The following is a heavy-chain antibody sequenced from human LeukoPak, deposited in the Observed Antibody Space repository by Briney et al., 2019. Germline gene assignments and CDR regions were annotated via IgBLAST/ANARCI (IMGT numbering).Heavy chain of an antibody. CDR1: GFTFSSYA. Sequence: GGSLRLSCAASGFTFSSYAMHWVRQAPGKGLEWVSYISSSGSTIYYADSVKGRFTISRDNAKNSLYLQMNSLRAEDTAVYYCARSGHDYPYYFDYWGQGTLVTVSS. V-gene: IGHV3-48*04. CDR3: ARSGHDYPYYFDY. D-gene: IGHD4-11*01. J-gene: IGHJ4*02. CDR2: ISSSGSTI.